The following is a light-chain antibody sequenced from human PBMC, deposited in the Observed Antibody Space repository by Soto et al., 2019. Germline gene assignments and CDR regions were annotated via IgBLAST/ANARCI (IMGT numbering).Light chain of an antibody. Sequence: DIQMTQSPSSLSASVGDRVTITCRASQSISTYLNWYQQKPVKAPKLLIYAASTLQSGVPSRFSGSRSGPDFTLTISSLQPEDFATYYCQQSYSSPPTFGQGTKVDIK. CDR3: QQSYSSPPT. V-gene: IGKV1-39*01. CDR2: AAS. J-gene: IGKJ1*01. CDR1: QSISTY.